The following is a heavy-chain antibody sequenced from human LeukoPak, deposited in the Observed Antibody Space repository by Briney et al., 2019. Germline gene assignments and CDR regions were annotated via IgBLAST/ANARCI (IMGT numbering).Heavy chain of an antibody. V-gene: IGHV3-30*02. CDR3: AHDSSGYYHNRAFDI. D-gene: IGHD3-22*01. J-gene: IGHJ3*02. Sequence: GGSLRLSCAASGFTFSSYGMHWVRQAPGKGLEWVAFIRYDGSNKYYADSVKGRFTISRDNSKNALYLQMNSLRAEDTAVYYCAHDSSGYYHNRAFDIWGQGTMVTVSS. CDR2: IRYDGSNK. CDR1: GFTFSSYG.